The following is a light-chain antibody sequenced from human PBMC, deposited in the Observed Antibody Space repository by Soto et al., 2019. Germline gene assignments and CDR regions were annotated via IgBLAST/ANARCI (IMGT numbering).Light chain of an antibody. CDR1: QSVNSN. CDR3: QQRSNWIT. V-gene: IGKV3-15*01. CDR2: GAS. Sequence: IVITQSPATLSVSPGERATLSCRASQSVNSNLAWYQQKPGQAPRLLIYGASTRATGIPARFSGSGSGTEFTLTISSLQSEDFAVYYCQQRSNWITFGQGTRLEF. J-gene: IGKJ5*01.